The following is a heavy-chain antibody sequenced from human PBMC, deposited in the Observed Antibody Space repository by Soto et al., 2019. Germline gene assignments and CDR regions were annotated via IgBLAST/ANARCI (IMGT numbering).Heavy chain of an antibody. CDR1: GLTFSSYA. CDR3: AKVKAGTYFDY. Sequence: GGSLRLSCAASGLTFSSYAMSWVRQAPGKGLEWVSFISSSGGTTYDAESVKGRFTISRDNSKNTLYLKMNSLRAEDTAIYYCAKVKAGTYFDYWGRGTLVTVSS. D-gene: IGHD6-19*01. V-gene: IGHV3-23*01. J-gene: IGHJ4*02. CDR2: ISSSGGTT.